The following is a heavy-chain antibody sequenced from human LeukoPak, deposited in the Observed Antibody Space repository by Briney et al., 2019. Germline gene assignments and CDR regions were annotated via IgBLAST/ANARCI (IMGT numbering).Heavy chain of an antibody. CDR1: GYTFTSYG. V-gene: IGHV1-18*04. CDR2: ISAYNDNT. J-gene: IGHJ4*02. D-gene: IGHD3-16*02. CDR3: ARAPPYDYVWGSYRYDFDY. Sequence: ASVKVSCKASGYTFTSYGISWVRQAPGQGLEWMGWISAYNDNTNYVQKLQGRVTITTDTSTSTAYMELRSLRSDDTAVYYCARAPPYDYVWGSYRYDFDYWGQGTLVTVSS.